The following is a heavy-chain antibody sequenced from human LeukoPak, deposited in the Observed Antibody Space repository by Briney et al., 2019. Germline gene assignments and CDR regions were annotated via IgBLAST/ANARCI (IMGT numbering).Heavy chain of an antibody. CDR1: GFTFSSYE. CDR3: ARTETYYYDSSGYPLDY. D-gene: IGHD3-22*01. Sequence: GGSLRLSCAASGFTFSSYEINWVRQAPGKGLEWVSYIDSSGSLIYYADSVKGRFTVSRDNAQNSLYLQMNSLRAEDTAVYYCARTETYYYDSSGYPLDYWGQGTLVTVSS. J-gene: IGHJ4*02. CDR2: IDSSGSLI. V-gene: IGHV3-48*03.